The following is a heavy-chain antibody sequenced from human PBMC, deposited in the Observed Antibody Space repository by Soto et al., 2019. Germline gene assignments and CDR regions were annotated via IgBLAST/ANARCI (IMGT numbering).Heavy chain of an antibody. Sequence: SETLSLTCTVSGGSISSSGYYWIWICQHPGKGLEWIGYIYYSGSTYYNPSLKSRVTISVDTSKNQFSLKLTSVTAADTAVYYCARTSTVSYGPSWYVYWGTGTLVTVFS. D-gene: IGHD6-13*01. V-gene: IGHV4-31*03. CDR1: GGSISSSGYY. CDR3: ARTSTVSYGPSWYVY. J-gene: IGHJ4*02. CDR2: IYYSGST.